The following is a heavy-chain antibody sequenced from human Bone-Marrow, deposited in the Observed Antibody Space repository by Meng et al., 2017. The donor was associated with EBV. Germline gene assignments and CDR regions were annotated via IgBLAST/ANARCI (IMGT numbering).Heavy chain of an antibody. CDR2: INHSGST. CDR1: GGSFSGYY. V-gene: IGHV4-34*01. CDR3: ARGSGYDARY. J-gene: IGHJ4*02. Sequence: QVKLQQWGSGLLKPSEILSLTCAVYGGSFSGYYWSWIRQPPGKGLEWIGEINHSGSTNYNPSLKSRVTISVDTSKNQFSLKLSSVTAADTAVYYCARGSGYDARYWGQGTLVTVSS. D-gene: IGHD5-12*01.